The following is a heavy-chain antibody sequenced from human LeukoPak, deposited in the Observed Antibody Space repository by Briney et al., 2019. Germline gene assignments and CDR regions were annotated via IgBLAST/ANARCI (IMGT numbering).Heavy chain of an antibody. J-gene: IGHJ6*01. V-gene: IGHV3-23*01. CDR3: AKMKGHPLPKYYMDV. CDR1: GFTFSGFA. Sequence: GGSLRLSCAASGFTFSGFAMSWVRRTPGKGLEWVSGISGSGDNTLYADSVKGRFTISRDNSKNTLYLEMNGLRAEDTAIYYCAKMKGHPLPKYYMDVWGQGTTVTVSS. CDR2: ISGSGDNT. D-gene: IGHD1-26*01.